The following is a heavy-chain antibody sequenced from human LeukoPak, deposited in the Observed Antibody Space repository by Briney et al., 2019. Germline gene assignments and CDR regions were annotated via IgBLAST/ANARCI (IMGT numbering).Heavy chain of an antibody. V-gene: IGHV1-69*13. CDR2: IIPTFGTA. CDR3: ARSDTAMVRWLYYFDY. CDR1: GGTFSSYA. J-gene: IGHJ4*02. D-gene: IGHD5-18*01. Sequence: EASVKVSCKASGGTFSSYAISWVRQAPGQGLEWMGGIIPTFGTANYAQKFQGRVTITADESTSTAYMELSSLRSEDTAVYYCARSDTAMVRWLYYFDYWGQGTLVTVSS.